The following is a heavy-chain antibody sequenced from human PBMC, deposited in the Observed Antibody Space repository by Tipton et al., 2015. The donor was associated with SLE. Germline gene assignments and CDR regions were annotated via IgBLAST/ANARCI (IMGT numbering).Heavy chain of an antibody. Sequence: QLVQSGAEVKKPGASVKVSCKASGYTFTGYYMHWVRQAPGQGLEWMGWINTNTGNPTYAQGFTGRFVFSLDTSVSTAYLQISSLKAEDTAVYYCARDAAGRGGSYLYYFDYWGQGTLVTVSS. CDR2: INTNTGNP. CDR3: ARDAAGRGGSYLYYFDY. D-gene: IGHD1-26*01. V-gene: IGHV7-4-1*02. J-gene: IGHJ4*02. CDR1: GYTFTGYY.